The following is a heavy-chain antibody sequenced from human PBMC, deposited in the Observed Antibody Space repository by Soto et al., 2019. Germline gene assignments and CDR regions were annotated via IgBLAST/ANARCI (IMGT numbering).Heavy chain of an antibody. V-gene: IGHV3-23*01. CDR1: GFTFSSYA. J-gene: IGHJ4*02. D-gene: IGHD1-26*01. CDR3: AKCPASAPGRSHSGQMGAYYFDY. CDR2: ISGSGGST. Sequence: PGGSLRLSCAASGFTFSSYAMSWVRQAPGKGLEWVSAISGSGGSTYYADSVKGRFTTSRDNSKNTLYLQMNSLRAEDTAVYYCAKCPASAPGRSHSGQMGAYYFDYWGQGTLVTVSS.